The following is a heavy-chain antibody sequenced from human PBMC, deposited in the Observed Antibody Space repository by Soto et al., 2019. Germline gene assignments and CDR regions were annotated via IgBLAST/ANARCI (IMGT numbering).Heavy chain of an antibody. CDR1: GFTFSSYV. CDR3: AKAYSNSWPNDWFDP. CDR2: ITGSGAGS. D-gene: IGHD6-13*01. V-gene: IGHV3-23*01. J-gene: IGHJ5*02. Sequence: EVPLLESGGGWLQPGGSLRLSCAASGFTFSSYVMNWVRQAPGKGLEWVSGITGSGAGSYYSDSVKGRFTISRDNSKNTLYLQMNSLRAEDTAVYYCAKAYSNSWPNDWFDPWGQGTLVTVSS.